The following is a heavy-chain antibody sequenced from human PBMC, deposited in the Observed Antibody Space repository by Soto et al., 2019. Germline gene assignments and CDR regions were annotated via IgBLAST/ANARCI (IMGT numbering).Heavy chain of an antibody. CDR3: ARHGPYSSSWYNYYYYMDV. V-gene: IGHV4-59*08. CDR2: IYYSGST. J-gene: IGHJ6*03. D-gene: IGHD6-13*01. CDR1: GGSISSYY. Sequence: SETLSLTCTVSGGSISSYYWSWIRQPPGKGLEWIGYIYYSGSTNYNPSLKSRVTISVDTSKNQFSLKLSSVTAADTAVYYCARHGPYSSSWYNYYYYMDVWGKGTTVTVSS.